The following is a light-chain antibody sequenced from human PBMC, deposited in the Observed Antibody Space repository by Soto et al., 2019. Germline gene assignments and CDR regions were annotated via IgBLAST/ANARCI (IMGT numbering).Light chain of an antibody. CDR1: QSVSSY. J-gene: IGKJ4*01. Sequence: EIVLTQSPATLSLSPGERATLSCRASQSVSSYLAWYQQKPGQAPRLLIYDASSRATGIPARFSGSGSGTDFTLTISSLEPEDFAVYYCQQRSNWPSFGGGIQVEIK. CDR3: QQRSNWPS. CDR2: DAS. V-gene: IGKV3-11*01.